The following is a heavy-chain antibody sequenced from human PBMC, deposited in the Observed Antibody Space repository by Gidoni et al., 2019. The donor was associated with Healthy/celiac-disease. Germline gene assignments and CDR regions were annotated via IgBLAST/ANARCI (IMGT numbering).Heavy chain of an antibody. CDR1: GGSFSGYY. J-gene: IGHJ4*02. Sequence: QVQLQQWGAGLLKPSETLSLTCAVYGGSFSGYYWSWIRQPPGKGLEWIGEINHSGSTNYNPSLKSRVTISVDTSKNQFSLKLSSVTAADTAVYYCARFRAMGDITIFSRVAYYFDYWGQGTLVTVSS. CDR3: ARFRAMGDITIFSRVAYYFDY. CDR2: INHSGST. V-gene: IGHV4-34*01. D-gene: IGHD3-9*01.